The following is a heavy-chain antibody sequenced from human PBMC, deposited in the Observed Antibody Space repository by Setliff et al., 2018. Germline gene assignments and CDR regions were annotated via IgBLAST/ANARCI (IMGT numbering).Heavy chain of an antibody. V-gene: IGHV1-18*01. J-gene: IGHJ4*02. CDR2: VTIYNGNT. CDR1: GYTFNNYG. CDR3: ARVESMVRGKNILRHFDY. Sequence: ASVKVSCKASGYTFNNYGVAWVRQAPGQGLDWMGWVTIYNGNTKYAQNLQGRLTLSTDSSTNTVYMELGSLTTDDTAIYYCARVESMVRGKNILRHFDYWGQGTQVTVSS. D-gene: IGHD3-10*01.